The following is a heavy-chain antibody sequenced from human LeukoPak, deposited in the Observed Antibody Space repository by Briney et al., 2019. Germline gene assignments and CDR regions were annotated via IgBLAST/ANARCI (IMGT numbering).Heavy chain of an antibody. CDR1: GYSISSGYY. V-gene: IGHV4-38-2*02. J-gene: IGHJ5*01. CDR3: ARPQHCTNGVCYXXXX. CDR2: IYHSGST. D-gene: IGHD2-8*01. Sequence: SETLSLTCTVSGYSISSGYYWGWIRQPPGKGLEWIGSIYHSGSTYYNPSLKSRVTISVDTSKNQFSLKLSSVTAADTAVYYCARPQHCTNGVCYXXXXWG.